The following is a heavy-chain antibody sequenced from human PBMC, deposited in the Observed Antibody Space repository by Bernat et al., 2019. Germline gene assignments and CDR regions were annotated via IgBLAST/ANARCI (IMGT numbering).Heavy chain of an antibody. J-gene: IGHJ4*02. D-gene: IGHD2-21*02. CDR3: ARGRVTPDN. Sequence: EVQVVESGGGLVQPGGSLRLSCAASGSSFSDHWMTWVRQAPGKGLEWVANINQDGTEKYYVDSVKGRLTISRDNAKNSLYLQMNSLRAEDTAVYYCARGRVTPDNWGQGTLVTVSS. CDR1: GSSFSDHW. V-gene: IGHV3-7*03. CDR2: INQDGTEK.